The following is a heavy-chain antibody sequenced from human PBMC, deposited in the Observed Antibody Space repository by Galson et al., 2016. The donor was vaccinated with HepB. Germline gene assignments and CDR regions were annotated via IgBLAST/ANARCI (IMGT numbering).Heavy chain of an antibody. J-gene: IGHJ6*02. CDR3: ARHRLLLAQGCMDV. Sequence: SVKVSCKASGYTFTSYYMHWVRQAPGQGLEWMGIIDPRGGGTSYAQRFQGRVTMTRDTSTSTVYMELSSLRSEDTAVYYCARHRLLLAQGCMDVWGQGTTVTVSS. V-gene: IGHV1-46*01. CDR2: IDPRGGGT. CDR1: GYTFTSYY. D-gene: IGHD1-26*01.